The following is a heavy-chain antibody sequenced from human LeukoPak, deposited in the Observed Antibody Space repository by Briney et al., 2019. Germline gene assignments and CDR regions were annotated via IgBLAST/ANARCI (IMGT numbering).Heavy chain of an antibody. CDR2: ISYDGSNK. CDR1: GFTFSSYA. V-gene: IGHV3-30-3*01. Sequence: GGSLRLSCAASGFTFSSYAMHWVRQAPGKGLEWVVVISYDGSNKYYADSVKGRFTISRDNSKNTLYLQMNSLRAEDTAVYYCARDSGSYSGAFDIWGQGTMVTVSS. J-gene: IGHJ3*02. D-gene: IGHD1-26*01. CDR3: ARDSGSYSGAFDI.